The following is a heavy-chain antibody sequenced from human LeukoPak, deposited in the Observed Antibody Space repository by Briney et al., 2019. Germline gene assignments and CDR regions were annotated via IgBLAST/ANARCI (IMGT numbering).Heavy chain of an antibody. CDR3: AKAPYSSGWYFDY. V-gene: IGHV3-9*01. Sequence: GRSLRLSCAASGFTFDDYAMHWVRQAPGKGLEWVSGISWNSGSIGYADSVKGRFTISRDNAKNSLYLRMNSLRAEDTALYYCAKAPYSSGWYFDYWGQGTLVTVSS. CDR1: GFTFDDYA. J-gene: IGHJ4*02. CDR2: ISWNSGSI. D-gene: IGHD6-19*01.